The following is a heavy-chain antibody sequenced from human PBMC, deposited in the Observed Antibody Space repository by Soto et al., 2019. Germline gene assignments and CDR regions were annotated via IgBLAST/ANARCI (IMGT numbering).Heavy chain of an antibody. CDR2: IFYSGST. CDR1: GGSISSYY. V-gene: IGHV4-59*08. J-gene: IGHJ4*02. D-gene: IGHD6-19*01. CDR3: ARRYSSGFDY. Sequence: LSLTCTVSGGSISSYYWSWIRQPPGKGLEWIGYIFYSGSTNYNPSLKSRVTISVDTSKNQFSLKLSSVTAADTAVYYCARRYSSGFDYWGQGTLVTVSS.